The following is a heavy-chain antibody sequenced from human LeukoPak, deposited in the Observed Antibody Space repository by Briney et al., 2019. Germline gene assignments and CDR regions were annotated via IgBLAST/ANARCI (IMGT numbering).Heavy chain of an antibody. Sequence: SETLSLTCAVYGGSFSGYYWSWIRQPPGKGLEWIGEINHSGSTNYNPSLKSRVTMSVDTSKNQFSLKLSSVTAADTAVYYCARLLPDYGDYRFREYYYYMDVWGKGTTVTISS. J-gene: IGHJ6*03. CDR2: INHSGST. D-gene: IGHD4-17*01. CDR1: GGSFSGYY. CDR3: ARLLPDYGDYRFREYYYYMDV. V-gene: IGHV4-34*01.